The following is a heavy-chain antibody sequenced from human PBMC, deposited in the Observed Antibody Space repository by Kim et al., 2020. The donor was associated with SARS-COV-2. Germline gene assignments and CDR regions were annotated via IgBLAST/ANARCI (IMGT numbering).Heavy chain of an antibody. Sequence: SETLSLTCAVYGGSFSGYYWSWIRQPPGKGLEWIGEINHSGSTNYNPSLKSRVTISVDTSKNQFSLRLSSVTAADTAVYYCARGPGYSSSCYGARNWVDP. J-gene: IGHJ5*02. D-gene: IGHD6-13*01. CDR2: INHSGST. CDR3: ARGPGYSSSCYGARNWVDP. CDR1: GGSFSGYY. V-gene: IGHV4-34*01.